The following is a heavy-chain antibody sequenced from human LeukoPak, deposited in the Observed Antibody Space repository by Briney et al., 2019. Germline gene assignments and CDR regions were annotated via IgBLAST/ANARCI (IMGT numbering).Heavy chain of an antibody. CDR3: ARDRPRDNYYDSSGYYSAGLDY. Sequence: GGSLRLSCAASRFTFSVYWMTWVRQAPGKGLEWAANIKEDGSEKYYVDSVKGRFTISRDNAKNSLYLQMNSLRAEDTAVYYCARDRPRDNYYDSSGYYSAGLDYWGQGTLVTVSS. CDR1: RFTFSVYW. V-gene: IGHV3-7*01. J-gene: IGHJ4*02. D-gene: IGHD3-22*01. CDR2: IKEDGSEK.